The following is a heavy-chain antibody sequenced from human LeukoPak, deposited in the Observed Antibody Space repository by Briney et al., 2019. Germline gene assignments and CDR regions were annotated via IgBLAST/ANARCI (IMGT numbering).Heavy chain of an antibody. Sequence: ASVKVSCKASGYTFTGYYMHWVRQAPGQGLEWMGWINPNSGGTNYAQKFQGWVTMTRDTSISTAYMELSRLRSDDTAVYYCAQAGAYSSSWYGYWGQGTLVTVSS. V-gene: IGHV1-2*04. CDR3: AQAGAYSSSWYGY. CDR2: INPNSGGT. D-gene: IGHD6-13*01. CDR1: GYTFTGYY. J-gene: IGHJ4*02.